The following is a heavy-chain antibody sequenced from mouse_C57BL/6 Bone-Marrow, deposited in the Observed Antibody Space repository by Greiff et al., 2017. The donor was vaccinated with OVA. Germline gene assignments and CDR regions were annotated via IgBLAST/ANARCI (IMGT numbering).Heavy chain of an antibody. J-gene: IGHJ3*01. CDR1: GFNIKDDY. Sequence: EVQLQESGAELVRPGASVKLSCTASGFNIKDDYMHWVKQRPEQGLEWLGWIDPENGDTEYASKFQGKATITADTSSNTAYLQLSSLTSEDTAVYYCSILRYAWFAYWGQGTLVTVSA. V-gene: IGHV14-4*01. CDR3: SILRYAWFAY. CDR2: IDPENGDT. D-gene: IGHD5-1-1*01.